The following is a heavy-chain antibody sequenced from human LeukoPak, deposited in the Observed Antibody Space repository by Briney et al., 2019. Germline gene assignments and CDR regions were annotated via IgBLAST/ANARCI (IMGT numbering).Heavy chain of an antibody. CDR3: AKDLRDSSSWLGDFDY. CDR2: ISYDGSNK. Sequence: GGSLRLSCAASGFTFSSYAMHWVRQAPGKGLEWVAVISYDGSNKYYADSVKGRFTISRDNSKNTLHLQMNSLRAEDTAVYYCAKDLRDSSSWLGDFDYWGQGTLVTVSS. CDR1: GFTFSSYA. J-gene: IGHJ4*02. V-gene: IGHV3-30-3*01. D-gene: IGHD6-13*01.